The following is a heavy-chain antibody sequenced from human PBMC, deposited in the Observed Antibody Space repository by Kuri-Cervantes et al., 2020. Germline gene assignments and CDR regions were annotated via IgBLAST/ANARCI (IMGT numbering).Heavy chain of an antibody. CDR2: IYFDGSNS. CDR1: GFTFSHFS. D-gene: IGHD3-10*01. Sequence: GESLKISCAASGFTFSHFSMHWVRQPPGRGLEWVASIYFDGSNSYHAESVKDRFTISRDNSKNILYLQMNSLRVDDAAVYYCARARWFGELFHQKSYGMDVWGQGTTVTVSS. J-gene: IGHJ6*02. CDR3: ARARWFGELFHQKSYGMDV. V-gene: IGHV3-30-3*01.